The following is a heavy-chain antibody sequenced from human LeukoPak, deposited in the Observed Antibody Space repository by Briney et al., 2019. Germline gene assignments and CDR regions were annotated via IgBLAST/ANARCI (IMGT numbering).Heavy chain of an antibody. D-gene: IGHD6-19*01. CDR2: IYYSGTT. CDR1: GDSISSSYY. CDR3: ARYSSGFRPNFAS. J-gene: IGHJ4*02. Sequence: SETLSLTCTVSGDSISSSYYWGWIRQPPGKGLEWIGSIYYSGTTYYNLSLKSRVTISVDTSKNQFSLNLSSVTAADTAVYYCARYSSGFRPNFASWGQGTLVTVSS. V-gene: IGHV4-39*07.